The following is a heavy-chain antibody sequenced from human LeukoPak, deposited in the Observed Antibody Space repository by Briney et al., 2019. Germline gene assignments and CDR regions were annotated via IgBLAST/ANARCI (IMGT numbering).Heavy chain of an antibody. Sequence: GESLKISCKGSGYSFTSYWIGWVRQMPGKGLEWMGIIYPGDSDTRYSPSFQGRVTISADKSISAAYLQWSSLKASDTAMYYCASALGYYYDSSGYKPYYFDYWGQGTLVTVSS. CDR1: GYSFTSYW. J-gene: IGHJ4*02. D-gene: IGHD3-22*01. CDR2: IYPGDSDT. CDR3: ASALGYYYDSSGYKPYYFDY. V-gene: IGHV5-51*01.